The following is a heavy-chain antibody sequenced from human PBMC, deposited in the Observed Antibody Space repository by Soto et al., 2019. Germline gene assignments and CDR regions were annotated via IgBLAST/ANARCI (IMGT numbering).Heavy chain of an antibody. Sequence: SETLSLTCTVSGGSISSYYWSWIRQPPGKGLEWIGYIYYSGSTNYNPSLKSRVTISVDTSKNQFSLKLSSVTAADTAVYYCAGSIAARPGGYGMDVWGQGTTVTSP. J-gene: IGHJ6*02. CDR3: AGSIAARPGGYGMDV. D-gene: IGHD6-6*01. V-gene: IGHV4-59*01. CDR1: GGSISSYY. CDR2: IYYSGST.